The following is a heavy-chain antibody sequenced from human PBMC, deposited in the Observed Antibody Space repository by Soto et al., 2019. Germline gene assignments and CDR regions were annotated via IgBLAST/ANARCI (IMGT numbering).Heavy chain of an antibody. D-gene: IGHD3-9*01. J-gene: IGHJ4*02. CDR3: ARVDHRGYFAILTDY. V-gene: IGHV4-31*03. Sequence: TLSLSCTVSGDSLSSGGHYWSWIRQHPGKGLEWIGHIYDSVNTYYSPSLRSRVTISADMSKNQFSLNLRSVTAADTAVYYCARVDHRGYFAILTDYWGQGTLVTVSS. CDR2: IYDSVNT. CDR1: GDSLSSGGHY.